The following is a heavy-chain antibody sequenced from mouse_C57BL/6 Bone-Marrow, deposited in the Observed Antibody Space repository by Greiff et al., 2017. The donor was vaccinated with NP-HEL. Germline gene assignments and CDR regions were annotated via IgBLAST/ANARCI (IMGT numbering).Heavy chain of an antibody. D-gene: IGHD1-1*01. Sequence: QVQLQQPGAELVKPGASVKLSCKASGYTFTSYWMHWVKQRPGRGLEWIGRIDPNSGGTKYNEKFKSKATLTVDKPSSTAYMQLSSLTSEDSAVYYGARSGITTVVAHDFDYWGQGTTLTVSS. CDR2: IDPNSGGT. V-gene: IGHV1-72*01. CDR3: ARSGITTVVAHDFDY. J-gene: IGHJ2*01. CDR1: GYTFTSYW.